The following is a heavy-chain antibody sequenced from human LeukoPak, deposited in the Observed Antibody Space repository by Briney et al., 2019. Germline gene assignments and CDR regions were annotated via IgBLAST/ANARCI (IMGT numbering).Heavy chain of an antibody. CDR3: ARESREWPGGCGSTSCQSYYYYGMDV. V-gene: IGHV1-69*13. CDR2: IIPIFGTA. Sequence: ASAKVSCKASGGTFSSYAISWVRQAPGQGLEWMGGIIPIFGTANYAQKFQGRVTITADESTSTAYMELSSLRSEDTAVYYCARESREWPGGCGSTSCQSYYYYGMDVWGKGTTVTVSS. CDR1: GGTFSSYA. D-gene: IGHD2-2*01. J-gene: IGHJ6*04.